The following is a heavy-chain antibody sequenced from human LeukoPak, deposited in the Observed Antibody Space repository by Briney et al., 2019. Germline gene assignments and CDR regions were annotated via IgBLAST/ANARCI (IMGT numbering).Heavy chain of an antibody. Sequence: GGSLRLSCAASGFTVSSNYMSWVRQAPGKGLEWVSVIYSGGGTYYADSVKGRFTISRDNSKNTLYLQMNSLRAEDTAVYYCARDGTTSPYYYGMDVWGQGTTVTVSS. J-gene: IGHJ6*02. CDR2: IYSGGGT. V-gene: IGHV3-53*01. CDR1: GFTVSSNY. D-gene: IGHD1-7*01. CDR3: ARDGTTSPYYYGMDV.